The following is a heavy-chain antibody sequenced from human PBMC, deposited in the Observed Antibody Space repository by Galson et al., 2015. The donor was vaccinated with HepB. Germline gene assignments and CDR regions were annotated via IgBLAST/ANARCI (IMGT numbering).Heavy chain of an antibody. Sequence: PALVKPTQTLTLPCSLSGFSLTTGGMCVSWIRKPPGKAPEWLAFIDWDDDKYYNTPLMTRLTIPKDTSKNQVVLKMTNLDPVDTATYYCARLGPSSGYYDYGGQGILVTVSS. J-gene: IGHJ4*02. D-gene: IGHD3-22*01. CDR2: IDWDDDK. CDR3: ARLGPSSGYYDY. CDR1: GFSLTTGGMC. V-gene: IGHV2-70*01.